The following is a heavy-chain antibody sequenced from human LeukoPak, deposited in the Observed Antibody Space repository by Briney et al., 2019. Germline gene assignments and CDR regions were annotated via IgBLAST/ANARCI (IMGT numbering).Heavy chain of an antibody. J-gene: IGHJ3*02. CDR2: ISSSGSTI. D-gene: IGHD2-15*01. CDR3: ARDCGGGSCYGPYDAFDI. CDR1: GFTFSSYE. V-gene: IGHV3-48*03. Sequence: GGSLRLSCAASGFTFSSYEMNWVRQAPGKGLEWVSYISSSGSTIYYADSVKGRFTISRDNAKNSLYLQMNSLRAEDTAVYYCARDCGGGSCYGPYDAFDIWGQGTIVTVSS.